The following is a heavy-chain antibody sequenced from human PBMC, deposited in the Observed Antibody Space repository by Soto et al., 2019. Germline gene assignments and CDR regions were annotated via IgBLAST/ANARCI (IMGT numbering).Heavy chain of an antibody. J-gene: IGHJ5*02. D-gene: IGHD4-4*01. CDR1: GGSISGYH. CDR2: MYYSGST. CDR3: ARLLMTTNKWLDP. Sequence: SETLSLTCTVSGGSISGYHWSWIRQPPGKGLEWIGYMYYSGSTNYNPSLKSRVTISVDTSKNQLSLKLSSVTAADTAVYYCARLLMTTNKWLDPWGQGTLVTVSS. V-gene: IGHV4-59*01.